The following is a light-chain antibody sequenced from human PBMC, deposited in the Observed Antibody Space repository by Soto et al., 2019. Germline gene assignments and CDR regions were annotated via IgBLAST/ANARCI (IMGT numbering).Light chain of an antibody. Sequence: DIQMTQSPSSLSASIGDRVTITCQASQGISDHLNWYQQKPGKAPKLLIYDASNLETGVPSSFSGSGSGTDFTLTISSLQPEDIATYYCQQYDNLLRFTFGPGTKVDIK. V-gene: IGKV1-33*01. CDR1: QGISDH. CDR2: DAS. CDR3: QQYDNLLRFT. J-gene: IGKJ3*01.